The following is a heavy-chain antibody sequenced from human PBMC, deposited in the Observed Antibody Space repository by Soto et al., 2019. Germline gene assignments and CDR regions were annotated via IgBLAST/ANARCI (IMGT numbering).Heavy chain of an antibody. D-gene: IGHD5-12*01. CDR2: ISSSSSTI. J-gene: IGHJ6*02. Sequence: GGSLRLSCAASVFTFSSYSMNWVRQAPGKGLECVSYISSSSSTIYYADSVKGRFTISRDNAKNSLYLQMNSLRDEDTAVYYCARDLTGYSGYGMDVWGQGTTVTVYS. V-gene: IGHV3-48*02. CDR1: VFTFSSYS. CDR3: ARDLTGYSGYGMDV.